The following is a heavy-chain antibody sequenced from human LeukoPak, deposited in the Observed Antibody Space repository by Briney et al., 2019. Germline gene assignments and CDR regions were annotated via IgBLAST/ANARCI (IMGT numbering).Heavy chain of an antibody. D-gene: IGHD5-24*01. CDR3: ARADGGY. J-gene: IGHJ4*02. CDR1: GGSISSGDYY. Sequence: SETLCLTCTVSGGSISSGDYYWSWIRQPPGKGLEWIGYIYYSGSTYYNPSLKGRVTISVDTSKNQFSLKLSSVTAADTAVYYCARADGGYWGQGTLVTVSS. V-gene: IGHV4-30-4*01. CDR2: IYYSGST.